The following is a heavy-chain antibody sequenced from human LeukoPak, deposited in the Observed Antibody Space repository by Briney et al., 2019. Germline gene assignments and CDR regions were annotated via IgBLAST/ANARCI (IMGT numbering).Heavy chain of an antibody. J-gene: IGHJ4*02. Sequence: SETLSLTCTVSGGSISSYYWSWIRQPPGKGLEWIGEINHSGSTNYNPSLKSRVTISVDTSKNQFSLKLSSVTAADTAVYYCASSSQYYYDSSGYPAHWGQGTLVTVSS. CDR2: INHSGST. CDR3: ASSSQYYYDSSGYPAH. V-gene: IGHV4-34*01. CDR1: GGSISSYY. D-gene: IGHD3-22*01.